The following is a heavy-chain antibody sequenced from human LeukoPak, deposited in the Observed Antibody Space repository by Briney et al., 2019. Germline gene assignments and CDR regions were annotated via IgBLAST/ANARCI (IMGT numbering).Heavy chain of an antibody. D-gene: IGHD2-21*01. CDR2: NKSKTDGGAI. CDR3: ATHIPWDI. Sequence: GGSLRLSCVASGFTFSNSWMIWVRQAPGKGLEWVGRNKSKTDGGAIDYAAPVKGRFSISRDDSKDTMFLQMNNLKSDDTAVYYCATHIPWDIWGPGTMVTVSS. CDR1: GFTFSNSW. V-gene: IGHV3-15*01. J-gene: IGHJ3*02.